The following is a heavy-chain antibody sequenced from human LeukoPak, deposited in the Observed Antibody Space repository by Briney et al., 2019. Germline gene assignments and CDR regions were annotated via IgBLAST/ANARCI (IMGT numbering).Heavy chain of an antibody. CDR2: IYYSGST. Sequence: KTSETLSLTCSVSGGSISSSSYYWGWIRQPPGKGLEWIGSIYYSGSTYYNPSLKSRVTISVDTSKNQFSLKVRSVTPADTAVYYCARVSADGFHQDYWGQGTLVTVSS. CDR3: ARVSADGFHQDY. J-gene: IGHJ4*02. CDR1: GGSISSSSYY. D-gene: IGHD5-24*01. V-gene: IGHV4-39*07.